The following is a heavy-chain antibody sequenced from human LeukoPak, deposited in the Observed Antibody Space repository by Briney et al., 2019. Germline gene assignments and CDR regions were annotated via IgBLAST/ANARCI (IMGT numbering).Heavy chain of an antibody. D-gene: IGHD5-24*01. CDR2: IYYSGST. V-gene: IGHV4-39*07. Sequence: SETLSLTCTVSGGSISSSSYYWGWIRQPPGKGLEWIGSIYYSGSTYYTPSLKSRVTISVDTSKNQFSLKLSSVTAAATAVYYCAREEDGYNRPLGYWGQGTLVTVSS. CDR3: AREEDGYNRPLGY. CDR1: GGSISSSSYY. J-gene: IGHJ4*02.